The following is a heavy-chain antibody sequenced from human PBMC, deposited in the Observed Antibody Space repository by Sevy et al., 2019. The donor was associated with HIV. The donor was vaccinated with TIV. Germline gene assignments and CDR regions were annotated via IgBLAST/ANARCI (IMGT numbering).Heavy chain of an antibody. D-gene: IGHD4-17*01. CDR1: GFPFSSYE. Sequence: GGSLRLSCTASGFPFSSYEMNWVRQAPGKGLEWVSYITNSGSAKYYSDSVKGRFTISRDNARNSLYLQMNSLRAEDTAVYYCARDLPPSVTTVPHFDRWGQGTLVTVSS. CDR2: ITNSGSAK. V-gene: IGHV3-48*03. J-gene: IGHJ4*02. CDR3: ARDLPPSVTTVPHFDR.